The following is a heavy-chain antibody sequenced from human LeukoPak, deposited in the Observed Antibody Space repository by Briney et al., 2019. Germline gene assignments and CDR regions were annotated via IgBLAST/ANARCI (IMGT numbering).Heavy chain of an antibody. Sequence: TGGSLRLSCAASGFTFSSYWMHWVRQAPGKGLVWVSRINSDGSSTGYADSVKGRFTISRDNAKNTLYLQMNSLRAEDTAVYYCASLTNYDFWSGTVDYWGQGTLVTVSS. CDR2: INSDGSST. V-gene: IGHV3-74*01. CDR3: ASLTNYDFWSGTVDY. D-gene: IGHD3-3*01. CDR1: GFTFSSYW. J-gene: IGHJ4*02.